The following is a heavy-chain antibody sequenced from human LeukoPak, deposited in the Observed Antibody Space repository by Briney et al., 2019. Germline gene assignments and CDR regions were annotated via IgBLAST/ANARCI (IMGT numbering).Heavy chain of an antibody. CDR3: ARASYYYDTSGLGAFDI. Sequence: GGSLRLSCGASGFTFEDHGRYWVRQAPGKGLEWVSGISWDGSRIVYADAVKGRFTISRERDKNSVYLPMNSLRTADTALYYCARASYYYDTSGLGAFDIWGQGTLVTVSS. J-gene: IGHJ3*02. CDR2: ISWDGSRI. V-gene: IGHV3-9*01. D-gene: IGHD3-22*01. CDR1: GFTFEDHG.